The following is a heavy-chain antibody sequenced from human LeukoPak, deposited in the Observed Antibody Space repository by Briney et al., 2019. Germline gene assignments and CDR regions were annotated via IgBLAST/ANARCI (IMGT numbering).Heavy chain of an antibody. CDR1: GGSIRSGGYY. J-gene: IGHJ4*02. V-gene: IGHV4-31*03. D-gene: IGHD3-22*01. CDR2: IYYTCSS. CDR3: ARASYYYDSSGYFYFDY. Sequence: SQTLSLTCTVSGGSIRSGGYYWGWIRQQPGKGLEWIGYIYYTCSSYYNPSLKSRVTISVHTSKNQFSLNLSSVTAAHTAVYYCARASYYYDSSGYFYFDYWGQGTLVTVSS.